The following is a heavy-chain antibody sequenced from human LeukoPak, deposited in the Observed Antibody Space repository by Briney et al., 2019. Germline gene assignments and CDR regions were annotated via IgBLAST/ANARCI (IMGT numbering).Heavy chain of an antibody. Sequence: PGGSLRLSCAASGFSFSSYSVNWVRQAPGKGLEWVAVISYDGSNKYYADSVKGRFTISRDNSKNTLYLQMNSLRAEDTAVYYCARDHWFGGDWGQGTLVTVSS. CDR1: GFSFSSYS. D-gene: IGHD3-10*01. CDR2: ISYDGSNK. V-gene: IGHV3-30*03. J-gene: IGHJ4*02. CDR3: ARDHWFGGD.